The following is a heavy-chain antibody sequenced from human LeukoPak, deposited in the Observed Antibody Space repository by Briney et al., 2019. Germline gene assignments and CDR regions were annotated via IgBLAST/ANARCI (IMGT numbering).Heavy chain of an antibody. V-gene: IGHV3-7*01. CDR1: GFTFRGFL. J-gene: IGHJ4*02. Sequence: GGSLRLSCAASGFTFRGFLMSWVRQTPGKGREWVANIKQDGSEKYYADSVKGRFTISRDNTKNSLSLQMNSLRAEDTAVYYCARAGSNWNYVYWGQGTLVTVSS. D-gene: IGHD1-7*01. CDR2: IKQDGSEK. CDR3: ARAGSNWNYVY.